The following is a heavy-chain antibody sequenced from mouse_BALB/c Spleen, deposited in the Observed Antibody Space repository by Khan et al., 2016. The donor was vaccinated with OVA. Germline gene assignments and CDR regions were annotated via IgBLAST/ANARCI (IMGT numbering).Heavy chain of an antibody. Sequence: EVELVESGGGLVQPGGSRKLSCAASGFTFSNFGMHWVRQTPEGGLEWVAYISSGSSLIYYEDIVKGRFTISRDNSNNILFLQMTSLRSEDTAMYYCAQRCATGETYVMDYWGQGTSVTVSS. CDR3: AQRCATGETYVMDY. CDR2: ISSGSSLI. CDR1: GFTFSNFG. J-gene: IGHJ4*01. V-gene: IGHV5-17*02.